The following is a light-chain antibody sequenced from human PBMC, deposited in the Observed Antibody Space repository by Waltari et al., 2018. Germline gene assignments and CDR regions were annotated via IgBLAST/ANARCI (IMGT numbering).Light chain of an antibody. CDR3: MQALQTPLT. V-gene: IGKV2-28*01. CDR1: QSPLHSNGYNY. CDR2: LSS. J-gene: IGKJ4*01. Sequence: DIVMTQSPLSLPVTPGEPASISCRSSQSPLHSNGYNYLDWYLQKTGQSPQVLIYLSSSRASGVPDRFSGSGSGTDFTLNISRVEAEDVGVYYCMQALQTPLTFGGGTKVEIK.